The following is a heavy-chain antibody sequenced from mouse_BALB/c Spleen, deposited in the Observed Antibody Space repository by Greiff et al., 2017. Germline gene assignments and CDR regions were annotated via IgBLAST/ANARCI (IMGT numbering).Heavy chain of an antibody. CDR1: GFTFSSYT. J-gene: IGHJ2*01. CDR2: ISSGGSYT. CDR3: TREYYDYDSAGGGYFDY. Sequence: EVQLVESGGGLVKPGGSLKLSCAASGFTFSSYTMSWVRQTPEKRLEWVATISSGGSYTYYPDSVKGRFTISRDNAKNTLYLQMSSLKSEDTAMYYCTREYYDYDSAGGGYFDYWGQGTTLTVSS. D-gene: IGHD2-4*01. V-gene: IGHV5-6-4*01.